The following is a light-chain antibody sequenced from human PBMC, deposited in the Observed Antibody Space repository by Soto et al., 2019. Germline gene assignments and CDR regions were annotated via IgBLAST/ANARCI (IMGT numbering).Light chain of an antibody. Sequence: SVLTQPASMSGSPGQSITISCTGTSSDVGGYDYVSWYQHHPHRAPKLLIYEVNYRPSGVSSRFSGSKSGNTASLTISGLQAEDEADYYCSSYTSSNTLEVFGVGTKVTVL. CDR2: EVN. CDR1: SSDVGGYDY. V-gene: IGLV2-14*01. J-gene: IGLJ1*01. CDR3: SSYTSSNTLEV.